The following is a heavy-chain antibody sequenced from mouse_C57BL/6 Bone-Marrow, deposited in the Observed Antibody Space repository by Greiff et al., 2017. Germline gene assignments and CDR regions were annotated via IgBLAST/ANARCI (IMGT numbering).Heavy chain of an antibody. CDR3: ARIPSYGYGDYAMDD. J-gene: IGHJ4*01. CDR2: IDPSASYT. CDR1: GYTFTSYW. Sequence: QVQLQQPGAELVMPGASVKLSCKASGYTFTSYWMHWVQQRPGQGLEWIGEIDPSASYTNYNQKFKGKSTLTVDKSSSTAYMQLSILTSEDATVYYDARIPSYGYGDYAMDDWGQGTSVTVSS. D-gene: IGHD2-9*01. V-gene: IGHV1-69*01.